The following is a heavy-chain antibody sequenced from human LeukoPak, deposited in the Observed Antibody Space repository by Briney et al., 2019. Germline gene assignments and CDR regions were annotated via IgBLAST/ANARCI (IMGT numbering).Heavy chain of an antibody. CDR1: RFTFRNYA. CDR3: AKDRSTYYYDSSGYYPDAFDI. CDR2: ISYDGNNK. J-gene: IGHJ3*02. D-gene: IGHD3-22*01. Sequence: GGSLRLSCAASRFTFRNYAMHWVRQAPGKGLEWVAVISYDGNNKYYADSVEGRFTISRDNSKNTLYLQMNSLRAEDTAVYYCAKDRSTYYYDSSGYYPDAFDIWGQGTMVTVSS. V-gene: IGHV3-30-3*01.